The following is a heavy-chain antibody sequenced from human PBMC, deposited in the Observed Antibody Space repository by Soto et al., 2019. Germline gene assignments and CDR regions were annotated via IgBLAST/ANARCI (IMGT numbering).Heavy chain of an antibody. CDR1: GGSISSYY. CDR2: IYYTGST. CDR3: ARVDSSGSYFDS. D-gene: IGHD3-22*01. Sequence: QVQLQESGPGLVKPSETLSLTCTVSGGSISSYYWSWIRQPPGKGLEWIAYIYYTGSTNYNPSLKRRVTLSDDTSRNQFALNLSSVTAADTAMYYCARVDSSGSYFDSWGQGALVTVSS. V-gene: IGHV4-59*01. J-gene: IGHJ4*02.